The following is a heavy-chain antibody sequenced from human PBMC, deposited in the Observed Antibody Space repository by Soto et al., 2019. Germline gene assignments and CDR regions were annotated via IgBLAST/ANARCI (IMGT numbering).Heavy chain of an antibody. J-gene: IGHJ6*03. D-gene: IGHD3-3*01. V-gene: IGHV4-59*01. CDR3: ARAPAKRGRDRTIFGVVIQTNYYYYMDV. Sequence: SETLSLTCTVSGGSISSYYWSWIRQPPGKGLEWIGYIYYSGSTNYNPSHESRVTISVDKSKNQFSLKLSSVTAADTAVYYCARAPAKRGRDRTIFGVVIQTNYYYYMDVWGKGTTVTVSS. CDR2: IYYSGST. CDR1: GGSISSYY.